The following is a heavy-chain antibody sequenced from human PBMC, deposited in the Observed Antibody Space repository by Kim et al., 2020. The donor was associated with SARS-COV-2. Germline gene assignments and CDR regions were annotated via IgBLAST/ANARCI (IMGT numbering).Heavy chain of an antibody. V-gene: IGHV1-69*13. CDR2: IIPIFGTA. Sequence: SVKVSCKASGGTFSSYAISWVRQAPGQGLEWMGGIIPIFGTANYAQKFQGRVTITADESTSTAYMEPSSLRSEDTAVYYCARVGGYCTNGVCPSRANWFEPWGQGTLVTVSS. D-gene: IGHD2-8*01. J-gene: IGHJ5*02. CDR1: GGTFSSYA. CDR3: ARVGGYCTNGVCPSRANWFEP.